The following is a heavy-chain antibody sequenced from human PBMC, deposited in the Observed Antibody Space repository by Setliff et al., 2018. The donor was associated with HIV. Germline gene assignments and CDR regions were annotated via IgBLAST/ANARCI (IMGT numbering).Heavy chain of an antibody. Sequence: SETLSLTCAVSAYSISSGYYWGWIRQPPGKGLEWIGSIYYSGSTYYNPSLKSRVTISVDTSKNQFSLKMTSVTAADTAVYYCARDAAFGGSSWYYYGMDVWGQGTTVTVSS. CDR3: ARDAAFGGSSWYYYGMDV. D-gene: IGHD6-13*01. J-gene: IGHJ6*02. CDR2: IYYSGST. CDR1: AYSISSGYY. V-gene: IGHV4-38-2*02.